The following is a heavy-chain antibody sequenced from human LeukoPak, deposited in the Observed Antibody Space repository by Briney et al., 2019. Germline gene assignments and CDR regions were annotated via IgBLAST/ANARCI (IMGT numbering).Heavy chain of an antibody. V-gene: IGHV3-30*02. Sequence: RAGGSLRLSCAAPGFGFSSYGMHWVRQAPGKGLEWVAFMRYDGSNKHHADSVKGRFTISRDNSKNTLYLQMDSLRVEDTAVYYCAKGGVVGPTYLDYWGQGTLVTVSS. CDR1: GFGFSSYG. CDR2: MRYDGSNK. CDR3: AKGGVVGPTYLDY. J-gene: IGHJ4*02. D-gene: IGHD1-26*01.